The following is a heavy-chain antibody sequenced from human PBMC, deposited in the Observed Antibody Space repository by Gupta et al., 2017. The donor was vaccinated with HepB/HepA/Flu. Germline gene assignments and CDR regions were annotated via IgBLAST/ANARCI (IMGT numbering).Heavy chain of an antibody. V-gene: IGHV3-30*18. J-gene: IGHJ6*02. D-gene: IGHD5-18*01. CDR2: ISYDGTKT. Sequence: QVQLVESGGGVAQPGRSLRLSCAASGFTFRNYGMHWVRQAPGKGLGWVALISYDGTKTYYVDSVKGRFTISRDKSKNTVFLQMNSLRVEDTAVYYCAKEGGTATYYFYGVDVWGQGTTVTVSS. CDR3: AKEGGTATYYFYGVDV. CDR1: GFTFRNYG.